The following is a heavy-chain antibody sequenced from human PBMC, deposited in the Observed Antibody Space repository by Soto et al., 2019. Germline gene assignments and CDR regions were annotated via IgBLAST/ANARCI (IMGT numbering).Heavy chain of an antibody. V-gene: IGHV1-69*13. J-gene: IGHJ6*02. D-gene: IGHD1-26*01. Sequence: SVKVSCKASGGTFSSYAISWVRQAPGQGLEWMGGIIPIFGTANYAQKFQGRVTITADESTSTAYMELSSLRSEDTAVYYCASSRVGATNYYGMDVWGQGTTVTVSS. CDR2: IIPIFGTA. CDR1: GGTFSSYA. CDR3: ASSRVGATNYYGMDV.